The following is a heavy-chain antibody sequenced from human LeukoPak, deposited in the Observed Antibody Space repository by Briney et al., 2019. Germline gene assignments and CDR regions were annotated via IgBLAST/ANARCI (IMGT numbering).Heavy chain of an antibody. CDR3: TRGPTGTFGY. J-gene: IGHJ4*02. V-gene: IGHV4-4*09. CDR2: ISTSGST. Sequence: PSETLSLTCTVSGGSIRSSYCSWIRQPPGKGLEWVGYISTSGSTNYNPSLKSRVTLSVDTSKNQFSLKLTSVTAADTAVYYCTRGPTGTFGYWGQGTLVTVSS. D-gene: IGHD1-1*01. CDR1: GGSIRSSY.